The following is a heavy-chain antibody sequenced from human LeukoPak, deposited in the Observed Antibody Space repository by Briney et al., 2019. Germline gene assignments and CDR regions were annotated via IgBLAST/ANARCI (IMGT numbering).Heavy chain of an antibody. V-gene: IGHV3-30-3*01. Sequence: GGSLRLSCAASGFTFSSYAMHWVRQAPGKGLEWVAVISYDGSNKYYADPVKGRFTISRDNSKNTLYLQMNSLRAEDTAVYYCAKDCDRECHGAFDIWGQGTMVTVSS. CDR3: AKDCDRECHGAFDI. D-gene: IGHD3-10*01. CDR2: ISYDGSNK. CDR1: GFTFSSYA. J-gene: IGHJ3*02.